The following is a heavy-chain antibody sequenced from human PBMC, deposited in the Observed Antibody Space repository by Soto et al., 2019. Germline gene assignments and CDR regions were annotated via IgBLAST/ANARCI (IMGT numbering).Heavy chain of an antibody. Sequence: SEPLSLTCTVSGDSIARYSWSWIRQPPGKGLEWIGYIYFSGSTDYKPSLKSRVTISVDRSKNQVSLRLSSVTAADTAVYYCARTPTLIPKEGQDYWGQGTPVTVSS. J-gene: IGHJ4*02. D-gene: IGHD3-16*01. CDR3: ARTPTLIPKEGQDY. CDR2: IYFSGST. V-gene: IGHV4-59*01. CDR1: GDSIARYS.